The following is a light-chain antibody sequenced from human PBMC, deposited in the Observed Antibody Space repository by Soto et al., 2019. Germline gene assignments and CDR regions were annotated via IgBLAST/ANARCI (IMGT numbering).Light chain of an antibody. CDR3: QQYNSYSWT. Sequence: DIQMTQSPSTLSASVGDRVTITCRASQSISSWLAWYQQKPGKAPKLLIYRASSLESVVPSRFSGSGSGTEFTLTISSPQPDDFATYYCQQYNSYSWTFGQVTKV. CDR2: RAS. CDR1: QSISSW. J-gene: IGKJ1*01. V-gene: IGKV1-5*03.